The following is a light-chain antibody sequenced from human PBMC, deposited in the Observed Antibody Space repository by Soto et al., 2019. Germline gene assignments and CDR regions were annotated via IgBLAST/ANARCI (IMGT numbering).Light chain of an antibody. V-gene: IGLV1-40*01. Sequence: QAVVTQPPSVSGAPGQRVTISCTGSSSNIGAGYDVHWYQQLPGTAPKLLISGNTDRPSGVPDRFSGSQSGSSASLAITGLQAEDEADYYCQSYDSSLGGWVFGGGTKLTVL. J-gene: IGLJ3*02. CDR2: GNT. CDR1: SSNIGAGYD. CDR3: QSYDSSLGGWV.